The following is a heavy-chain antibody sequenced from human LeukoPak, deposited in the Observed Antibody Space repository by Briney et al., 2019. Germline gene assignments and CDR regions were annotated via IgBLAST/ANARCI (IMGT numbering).Heavy chain of an antibody. D-gene: IGHD6-13*01. V-gene: IGHV3-15*01. J-gene: IGHJ4*02. CDR1: GSTFSAAW. Sequence: GGSLRLSCAASGSTFSAAWMTWVRQTPGKGLECVGRIKNRSDGGATDYPTPVKGRFAISRDDSKNTLYLQMNSLKIGDTGVYYCTTVGSSWGFDYWGQGTLVTVSS. CDR3: TTVGSSWGFDY. CDR2: IKNRSDGGAT.